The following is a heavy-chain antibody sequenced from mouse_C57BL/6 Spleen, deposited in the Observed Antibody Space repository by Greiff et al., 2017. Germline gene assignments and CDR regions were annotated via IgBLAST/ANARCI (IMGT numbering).Heavy chain of an antibody. CDR3: AIGGTTVVDAMDY. CDR2: ISDGGSYT. Sequence: EVKLVESGGGLVKPGGSLKLSCAASGFTFSSYAMSWVRQTPEKRLEWVATISDGGSYTYYPDNVKGRFTISRDNAKNNLYLQMSHLKSEDTAMYYCAIGGTTVVDAMDYWGQGTSVTVSS. CDR1: GFTFSSYA. D-gene: IGHD1-1*01. J-gene: IGHJ4*01. V-gene: IGHV5-4*03.